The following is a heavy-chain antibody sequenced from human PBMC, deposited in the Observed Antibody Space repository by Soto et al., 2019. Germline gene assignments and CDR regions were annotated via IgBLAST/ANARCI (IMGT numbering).Heavy chain of an antibody. CDR3: ARAQWELLLLGAFDI. V-gene: IGHV1-69*06. J-gene: IGHJ3*02. CDR1: GGTFSSYA. CDR2: IIPIFGTA. D-gene: IGHD1-26*01. Sequence: GASVKVSCKASGGTFSSYAISWVRQAPGQGLEWMGGIIPIFGTANYAQKFQGRVTITADKSTSTAYMELSSLRSEDTAVYYCARAQWELLLLGAFDIWGQGTMVTVSS.